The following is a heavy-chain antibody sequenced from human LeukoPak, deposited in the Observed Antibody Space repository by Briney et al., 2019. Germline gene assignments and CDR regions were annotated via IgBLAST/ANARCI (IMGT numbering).Heavy chain of an antibody. CDR3: ARKSPRIAAAGRRRIFDY. V-gene: IGHV1-46*01. Sequence: ASVKVSCKASGYTFTSYYMHWVRQAPGQGLEWMGIINPSGGSTSYAQKFQGRVTMTRDMSTSTVYMELSSLRSEDTAVYYCARKSPRIAAAGRRRIFDYWGQGTLVTVSS. J-gene: IGHJ4*02. D-gene: IGHD6-13*01. CDR1: GYTFTSYY. CDR2: INPSGGST.